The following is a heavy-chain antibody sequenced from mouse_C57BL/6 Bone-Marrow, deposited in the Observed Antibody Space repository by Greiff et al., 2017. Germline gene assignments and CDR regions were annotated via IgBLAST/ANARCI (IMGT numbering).Heavy chain of an antibody. CDR2: ISYSGST. V-gene: IGHV3-8*01. D-gene: IGHD1-1*01. J-gene: IGHJ1*03. Sequence: EVKLMESGPGLAKPSQTLSLTCSVTGYSITSDYWNWIRKFPGNKLEYMGYISYSGSTYYNPSLKSRISITRDTSKNQYYLQLNSVTTEDTATYYCARLGITTVVVRYFDVWGTGTTVTVSS. CDR1: GYSITSDY. CDR3: ARLGITTVVVRYFDV.